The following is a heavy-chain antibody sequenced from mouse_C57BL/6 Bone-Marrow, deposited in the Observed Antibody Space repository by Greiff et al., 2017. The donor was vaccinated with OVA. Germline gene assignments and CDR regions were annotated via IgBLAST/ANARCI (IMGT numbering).Heavy chain of an antibody. V-gene: IGHV5-6*01. CDR2: ISSCGSYT. Sequence: EVQLVESGGDLVKPGGSLKLSCAASGFTFSSYGMSWVRQTPDKRLEWVATISSCGSYTYYPDSVKGRFTIARDNAKNTLYLQMSSLKSEDTAMYYCARHGLRPWGFDYWGQGTTLTVSS. CDR1: GFTFSSYG. D-gene: IGHD3-1*01. J-gene: IGHJ2*01. CDR3: ARHGLRPWGFDY.